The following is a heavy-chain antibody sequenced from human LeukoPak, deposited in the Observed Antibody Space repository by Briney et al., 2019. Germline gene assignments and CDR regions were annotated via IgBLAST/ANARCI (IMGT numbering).Heavy chain of an antibody. V-gene: IGHV3-48*02. J-gene: IGHJ4*02. D-gene: IGHD6-19*01. CDR3: ARDASGWGFTDY. CDR2: ISSSYSTM. Sequence: GGSLRLSCAASGFTFSSYSVNWVRQAPGKGLEWVSYISSSYSTMYYADSVRGRFTISRDNAKNSLYLQMNSLRDEDTAVYYCARDASGWGFTDYWGQGTLVTVSS. CDR1: GFTFSSYS.